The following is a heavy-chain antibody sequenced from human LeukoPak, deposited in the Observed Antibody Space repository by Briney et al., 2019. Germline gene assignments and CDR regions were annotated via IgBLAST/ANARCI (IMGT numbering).Heavy chain of an antibody. Sequence: GGSLRLSCTASGFIFSSYTMSWVRQAPGRGLEWVSTISGSGDNSYYADSVKGRFTISRDNAKNSLYLQMNSLRVEDTAVYYCARDSYGSGKGYWGQGTLVTVSS. J-gene: IGHJ4*02. CDR3: ARDSYGSGKGY. V-gene: IGHV3-23*01. CDR1: GFIFSSYT. CDR2: ISGSGDNS. D-gene: IGHD3-10*01.